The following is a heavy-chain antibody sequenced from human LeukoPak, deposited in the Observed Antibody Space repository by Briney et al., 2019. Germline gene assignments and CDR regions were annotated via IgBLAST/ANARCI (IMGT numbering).Heavy chain of an antibody. D-gene: IGHD3-22*01. Sequence: SETLSLTCAVYGGSFSGYYWSWIRQPPGKGLEWIGEINHSGSTNYNPSLKSRVTISVDASKNQFSLKLSSVTAADTAVYYCARGGPDSSGYYYYYYYYGMDVWGQGTTVTVSS. CDR2: INHSGST. J-gene: IGHJ6*02. V-gene: IGHV4-34*01. CDR1: GGSFSGYY. CDR3: ARGGPDSSGYYYYYYYYGMDV.